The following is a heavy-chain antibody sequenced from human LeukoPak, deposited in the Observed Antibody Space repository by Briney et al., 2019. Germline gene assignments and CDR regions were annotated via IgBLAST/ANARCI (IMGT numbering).Heavy chain of an antibody. CDR1: GYTFTSYY. V-gene: IGHV1-46*01. CDR3: ARDGEGYCSGGSCPGFNY. CDR2: INPSGGST. Sequence: ASVKVSCKASGYTFTSYYMHWVRQAPGQGLEWMGIINPSGGSTSYAQKFQGRVTMTRDTSTSTVYMELSSLRSEDTAVYYCARDGEGYCSGGSCPGFNYWGQGTLVTVSS. D-gene: IGHD2-15*01. J-gene: IGHJ4*02.